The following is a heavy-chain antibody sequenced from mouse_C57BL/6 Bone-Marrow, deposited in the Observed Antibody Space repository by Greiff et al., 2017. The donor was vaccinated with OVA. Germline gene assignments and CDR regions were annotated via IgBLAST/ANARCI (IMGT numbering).Heavy chain of an antibody. CDR3: ARNGYDDAMDY. Sequence: DVKLVESGGDLVKPGGSLKLSCAASGFTFSSYGMSWVRQTPDKRLEWVATISSGGSYTYYPDSVKGRFTISRDNAKNTLYLQMSSLKSEDTAMYYCARNGYDDAMDYWGQGTSVTVSS. J-gene: IGHJ4*01. CDR2: ISSGGSYT. CDR1: GFTFSSYG. V-gene: IGHV5-6*02. D-gene: IGHD2-2*01.